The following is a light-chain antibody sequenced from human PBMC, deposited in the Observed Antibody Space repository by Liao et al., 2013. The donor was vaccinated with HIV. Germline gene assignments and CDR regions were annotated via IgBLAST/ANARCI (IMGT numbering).Light chain of an antibody. CDR1: KLGQKY. Sequence: SYELTQPPSVSVSPGQTATITCSGDKLGQKYACWYQQKPGQSPVVVIYQDTKRPSGIPERFSGSNSGNTATLTISGTQAMDEADYYCQAWDSSTAHVVFGGGTKLTVL. CDR3: QAWDSSTAHVV. V-gene: IGLV3-1*01. CDR2: QDT. J-gene: IGLJ2*01.